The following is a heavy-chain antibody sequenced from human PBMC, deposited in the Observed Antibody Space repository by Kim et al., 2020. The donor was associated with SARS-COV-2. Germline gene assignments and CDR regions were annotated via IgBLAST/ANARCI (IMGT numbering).Heavy chain of an antibody. Sequence: GGSLRLSCAASGITFSSSWMHWVRQAPGEGLVWVSRINSDGSITSYADSVKGRFTISRDKAKNTLYLQMNSLRAEDTAVYYCARRYYDSSGYYAFDIWC. CDR2: INSDGSIT. CDR3: ARRYYDSSGYYAFDI. CDR1: GITFSSSW. V-gene: IGHV3-74*01. J-gene: IGHJ3*02. D-gene: IGHD3-22*01.